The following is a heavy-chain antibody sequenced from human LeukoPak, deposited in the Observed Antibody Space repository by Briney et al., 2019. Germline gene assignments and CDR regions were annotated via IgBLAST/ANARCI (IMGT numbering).Heavy chain of an antibody. J-gene: IGHJ4*02. V-gene: IGHV1-2*02. CDR2: INPSTGGT. CDR3: ARDYYHDTTGHFYVGYYFDY. D-gene: IGHD3-22*01. Sequence: ASVKVSCKAPGYTFNDYSVHWVRQAPGQGLEWMGWINPSTGGTNYAQNFQGRVTMTRDTSINTVFMEVSRLTSDDTAVYYCARDYYHDTTGHFYVGYYFDYWGQGTLVTVSS. CDR1: GYTFNDYS.